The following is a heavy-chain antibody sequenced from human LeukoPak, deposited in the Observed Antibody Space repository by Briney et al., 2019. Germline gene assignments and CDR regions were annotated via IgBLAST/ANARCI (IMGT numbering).Heavy chain of an antibody. CDR2: IHYSGKA. V-gene: IGHV4-59*11. D-gene: IGHD3-16*01. J-gene: IGHJ6*02. CDR3: ARFGVDYDMDV. CDR1: GGFISGHY. Sequence: PSETLSLTCTVSGGFISGHYWTWVRQPPGEGLEWIGQIHYSGKADYNPSLRSRITISVDTSKNQMSLKVTSVTAADTAVYYCARFGVDYDMDVWGQGTTVTVS.